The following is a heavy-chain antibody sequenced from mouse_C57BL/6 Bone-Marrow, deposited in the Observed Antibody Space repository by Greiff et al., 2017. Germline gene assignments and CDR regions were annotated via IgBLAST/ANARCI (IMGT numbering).Heavy chain of an antibody. D-gene: IGHD1-1*01. CDR3: ARPAYYYGSSYGYAMDY. CDR2: IDPSDSYT. CDR1: GYTFTSYW. Sequence: QVQLQQPGAELVMPGASVKLSCKASGYTFTSYWMHWVKQRPGQGLEWIGEIDPSDSYTNYNQKFKGKSTLTADKSSSTAYMQLSSLTSEDSAVYYCARPAYYYGSSYGYAMDYWGQGTSVTVSS. J-gene: IGHJ4*01. V-gene: IGHV1-69*01.